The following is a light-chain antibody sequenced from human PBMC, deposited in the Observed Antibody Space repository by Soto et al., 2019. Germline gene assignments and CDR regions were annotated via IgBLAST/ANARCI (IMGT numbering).Light chain of an antibody. Sequence: DIVMTQSPDSLAVSLGERATINCKSSQSVLYSSNNKNYLAWYQQKPGQSPKLLIYWTSTRESGVPERFIGSGSGAEFSLTISSLQAEDVAVYYCQQSFGNFTLTFGQGTKVDIK. CDR2: WTS. J-gene: IGKJ1*01. CDR3: QQSFGNFTLT. CDR1: QSVLYSSNNKNY. V-gene: IGKV4-1*01.